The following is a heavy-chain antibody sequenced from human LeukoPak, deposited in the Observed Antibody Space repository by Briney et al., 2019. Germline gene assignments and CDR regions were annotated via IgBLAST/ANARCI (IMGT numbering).Heavy chain of an antibody. D-gene: IGHD3-3*01. CDR2: ISVYDGNT. V-gene: IGHV1-18*01. Sequence: GASVKVSCRASGYTFTNYGISWVRQAPGQGLEWMGWISVYDGNTNYARKLQGRVTMTTDTSTSTAYMELRSLRSDDTAVYYCAKNRGDFWSGYPQRQFDYWGQGILVIVSS. J-gene: IGHJ4*02. CDR3: AKNRGDFWSGYPQRQFDY. CDR1: GYTFTNYG.